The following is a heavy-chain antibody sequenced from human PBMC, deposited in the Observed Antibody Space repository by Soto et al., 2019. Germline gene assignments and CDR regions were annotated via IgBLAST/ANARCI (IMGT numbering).Heavy chain of an antibody. J-gene: IGHJ6*02. D-gene: IGHD6-13*01. CDR1: GFTFSSYA. CDR3: ARDILEQLYYYYYGMDV. V-gene: IGHV3-30-3*01. CDR2: ISYDGSNK. Sequence: GGSLRLSCAASGFTFSSYAMHWVRQAPGKGLEWVAVISYDGSNKYYADSVKGRFTISRDNSKNTLYLQMNSLRAEDTAVYYCARDILEQLYYYYYGMDVWGQGTTVTVSS.